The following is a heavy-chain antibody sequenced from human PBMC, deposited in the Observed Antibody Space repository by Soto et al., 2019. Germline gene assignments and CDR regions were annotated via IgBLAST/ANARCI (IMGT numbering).Heavy chain of an antibody. D-gene: IGHD3-16*02. CDR3: AKDSMITFGGVIGAFDY. Sequence: EVQLVESGGGLVQPGRSLRLSCAASGFTFDDYAMHWVRQAPGKGLEWVSGISWNSGSIGYADSVKGRFTISRDNAKNSLYLQMNSLRAEDTALYYCAKDSMITFGGVIGAFDYWGQGTLVTVSS. V-gene: IGHV3-9*01. CDR1: GFTFDDYA. J-gene: IGHJ4*02. CDR2: ISWNSGSI.